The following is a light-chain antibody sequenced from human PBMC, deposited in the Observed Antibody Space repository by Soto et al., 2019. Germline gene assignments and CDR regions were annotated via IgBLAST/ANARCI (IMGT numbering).Light chain of an antibody. V-gene: IGKV3-20*01. CDR2: GAS. CDR3: QQYGSSPKT. J-gene: IGKJ1*01. CDR1: QSVGSSY. Sequence: ASQSVGSSYLAWYQQKPGQAPRLLISGASSRATGIPDRFSGSGSGTDFILIISRLEPEDFAVYYCQQYGSSPKTFGQGTKVDIK.